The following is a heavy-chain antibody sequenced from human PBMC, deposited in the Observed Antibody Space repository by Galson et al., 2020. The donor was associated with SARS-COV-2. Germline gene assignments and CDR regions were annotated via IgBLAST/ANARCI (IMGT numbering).Heavy chain of an antibody. CDR2: RYYSGSG. D-gene: IGHD3-9*01. CDR1: GGSISSSHYY. CDR3: ARQILTGYYSFYYFDY. Sequence: SETLSLTCSVSGGSISSSHYYWGWVRQPPGKGLEWIGSRYYSGSGYYNPSPTSRLTISVDTSKNQFFMKLTSVTAADTAVYYCARQILTGYYSFYYFDYWGQGALITVSS. V-gene: IGHV4-39*01. J-gene: IGHJ4*02.